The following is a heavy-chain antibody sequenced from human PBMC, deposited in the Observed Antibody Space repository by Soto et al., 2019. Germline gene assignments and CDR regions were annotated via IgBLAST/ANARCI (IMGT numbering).Heavy chain of an antibody. CDR3: AREEVYCGGGSCFRSAFDL. CDR2: TFNFDGSL. V-gene: IGHV3-21*01. D-gene: IGHD2-15*01. CDR1: GFALSTYS. Sequence: EVQLVESGGRLVKPGGSLRLSCAASGFALSTYSIGWVRQAPGKGLEWVSFTFNFDGSLYYADSVKGRFAISRDNAKNSVYLQMNSLRAEDTAVYYCAREEVYCGGGSCFRSAFDLWGQGTGVTVSS. J-gene: IGHJ3*01.